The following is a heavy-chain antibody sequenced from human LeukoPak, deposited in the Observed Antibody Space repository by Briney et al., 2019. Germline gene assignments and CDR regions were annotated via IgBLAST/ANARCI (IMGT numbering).Heavy chain of an antibody. Sequence: GGSLRLSCAASGFTFDDYAMHWVRQTPGKGLVWVSGISWNRGYIGYADSVRGRFTISRDNAKHSLYLQMNSLRAEDTALYYCAKGIRDSAMVTTYDYSYMDGWGKGTTVTASS. J-gene: IGHJ6*03. D-gene: IGHD5-18*01. CDR3: AKGIRDSAMVTTYDYSYMDG. CDR1: GFTFDDYA. CDR2: ISWNRGYI. V-gene: IGHV3-9*01.